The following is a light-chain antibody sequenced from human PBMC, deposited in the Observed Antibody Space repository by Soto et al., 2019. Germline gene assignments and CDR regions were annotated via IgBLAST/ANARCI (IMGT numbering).Light chain of an antibody. CDR2: AAS. CDR3: QQYDSWT. CDR1: QSISSY. V-gene: IGKV1-39*01. J-gene: IGKJ1*01. Sequence: DIQMTQSPSSLSASVGGRVTITCRASQSISSYLNWYQQKPGKAPKLLIYAASSLQSGVPSRFSGSGSGTDFTLTISRLEPEDFAEYYCQQYDSWTFGQGTKVEIK.